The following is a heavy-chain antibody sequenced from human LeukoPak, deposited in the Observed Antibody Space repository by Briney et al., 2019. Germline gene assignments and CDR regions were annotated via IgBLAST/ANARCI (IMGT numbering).Heavy chain of an antibody. Sequence: TGGSLRLSCAASGFTFSSYWMSWVRQAPGKGLEWVANIKQDGSDKYYMDSVRGRFTISRDNAKTSLYLQMNSLRAEDTAVYYCARESGSYSADYWGQGTLVTVSS. CDR3: ARESGSYSADY. CDR2: IKQDGSDK. D-gene: IGHD1-26*01. CDR1: GFTFSSYW. V-gene: IGHV3-7*01. J-gene: IGHJ4*02.